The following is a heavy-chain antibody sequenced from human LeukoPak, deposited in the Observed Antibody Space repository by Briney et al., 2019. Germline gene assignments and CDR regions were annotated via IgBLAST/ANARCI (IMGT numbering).Heavy chain of an antibody. CDR3: ARTRPTTYCSGGSCYWFDP. V-gene: IGHV4-34*01. CDR1: GGSFSGYH. CDR2: INQSGST. D-gene: IGHD2-15*01. J-gene: IGHJ5*02. Sequence: SETLSLTCAVYGGSFSGYHWSWIRQPPGKGLEWIGEINQSGSTNYNPSLKSRVTISVDTSKNQFSLKLSSVTAADTAVYYCARTRPTTYCSGGSCYWFDPWGQGTLVTVSS.